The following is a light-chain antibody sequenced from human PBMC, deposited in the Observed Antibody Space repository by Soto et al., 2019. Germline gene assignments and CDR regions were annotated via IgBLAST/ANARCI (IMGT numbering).Light chain of an antibody. V-gene: IGKV3-20*01. CDR3: QQYSTXPHT. Sequence: PGDRATLSCRTSQSVSNSFFAWYQQKPGQAPRLLIYGISTRATGIPDRFSGSGSGTDFTLTISRLEPEDFVVYFCQQYSTXPHTFGHGTKLEVK. CDR1: QSVSNSF. CDR2: GIS. J-gene: IGKJ2*01.